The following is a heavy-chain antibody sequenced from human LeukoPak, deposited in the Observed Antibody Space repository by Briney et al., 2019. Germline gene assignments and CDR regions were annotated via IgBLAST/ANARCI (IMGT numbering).Heavy chain of an antibody. CDR2: ISGSGGST. CDR3: AKDRRVRGVLYYYYMDV. J-gene: IGHJ6*03. Sequence: PGGSLRLSCAASGFTFSSYGMHWVRQAPGKGLEWVSAISGSGGSTYYADSVKGRFTVSRDNSKNTLYLQMSSLRAEDTAVYYCAKDRRVRGVLYYYYMDVWGKGTTVTIPS. V-gene: IGHV3-23*01. CDR1: GFTFSSYG. D-gene: IGHD3-10*01.